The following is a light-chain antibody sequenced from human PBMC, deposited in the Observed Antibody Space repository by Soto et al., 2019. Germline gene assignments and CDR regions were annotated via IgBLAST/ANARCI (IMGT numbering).Light chain of an antibody. Sequence: QSALTQPGSVSGSPGQSITISCTGTSSDVCGYNYVSWYQHHPGKAPKPINYYVSNRPSGVSIRFSGSKSYNTASLTIFWIQAEDEADYHCNSYTTSNPRQIVFGNGTKVXVL. CDR1: SSDVCGYNY. J-gene: IGLJ1*01. CDR2: YVS. V-gene: IGLV2-14*03. CDR3: NSYTTSNPRQIV.